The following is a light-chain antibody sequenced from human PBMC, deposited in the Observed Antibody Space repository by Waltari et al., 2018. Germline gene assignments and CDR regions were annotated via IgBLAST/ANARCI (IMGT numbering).Light chain of an antibody. CDR1: SSDIGSYDY. V-gene: IGLV2-14*03. CDR3: VSHADTDSLI. CDR2: DLT. J-gene: IGLJ2*01. Sequence: QSALPQPASVSGSLGPSVTISCTGTSSDIGSYDYVSWYQHHPGTSSRALIYDLTPPPSGVSSRFPGSKSDSTASLTNSGLQSGDEADYYCVSHADTDSLIFGGGTQLTV.